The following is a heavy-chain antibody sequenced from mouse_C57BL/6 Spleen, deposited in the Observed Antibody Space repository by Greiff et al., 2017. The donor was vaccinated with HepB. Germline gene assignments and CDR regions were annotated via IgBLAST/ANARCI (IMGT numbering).Heavy chain of an antibody. Sequence: EVKVVESEGGLVQPGSSMKLSCTASGFTFSDYYMAWVRQVPEKGLEWVANINYDGSSTYYLDSLKSRFIISRDNAKNILYLQMSSLKSEDTATYYCARDDGGYDGFAYWGQGTLVTVSA. CDR3: ARDDGGYDGFAY. CDR2: INYDGSST. V-gene: IGHV5-16*01. J-gene: IGHJ3*01. CDR1: GFTFSDYY. D-gene: IGHD2-2*01.